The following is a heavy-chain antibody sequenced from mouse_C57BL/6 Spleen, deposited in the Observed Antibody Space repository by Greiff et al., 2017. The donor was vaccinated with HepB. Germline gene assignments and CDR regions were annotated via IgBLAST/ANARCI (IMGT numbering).Heavy chain of an antibody. CDR1: GYTFTSYW. CDR2: IDPSDSYT. J-gene: IGHJ4*01. D-gene: IGHD1-1*01. V-gene: IGHV1-59*01. CDR3: ARRGITTVVANYAMDY. Sequence: QVQLQQSGAELVRPGTSVKLSCKASGYTFTSYWMHWVKQRPGQGLEWIGVIDPSDSYTNYNQKFKGKATLTVDTSSSTAYMQLSSLTSEDSAVYYCARRGITTVVANYAMDYWGQGTSVTVSS.